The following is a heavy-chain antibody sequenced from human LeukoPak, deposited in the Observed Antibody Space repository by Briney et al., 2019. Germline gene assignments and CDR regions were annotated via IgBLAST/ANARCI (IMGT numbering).Heavy chain of an antibody. J-gene: IGHJ4*02. CDR1: GSTLTELS. Sequence: ASVKVSCKVSGSTLTELSIHWARQAPGKGLEWMGGFNPKDGETIYAREFQGRVTMTEDTSTDTAYMELSSLRSEDTAVYYCAKIAHYGAYSDYWGQGTLVTVSS. D-gene: IGHD4-17*01. V-gene: IGHV1-24*01. CDR2: FNPKDGET. CDR3: AKIAHYGAYSDY.